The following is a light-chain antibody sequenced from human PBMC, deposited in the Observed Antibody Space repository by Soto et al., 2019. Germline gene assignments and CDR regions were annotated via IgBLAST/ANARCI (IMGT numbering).Light chain of an antibody. V-gene: IGKV3-20*01. CDR1: QSVRSSY. Sequence: EIVLTQSPGTLSLSPGERATLSCRASQSVRSSYLAWYQQKPGQAPRLLIYAASSRATGIPDRFSGSGSGTDFTLTISRLEPEDFAVYYCQHYGYSAWTFGQGTKVGIK. J-gene: IGKJ1*01. CDR3: QHYGYSAWT. CDR2: AAS.